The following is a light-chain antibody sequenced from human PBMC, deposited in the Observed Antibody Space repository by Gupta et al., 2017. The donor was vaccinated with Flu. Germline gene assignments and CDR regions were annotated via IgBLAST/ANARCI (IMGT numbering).Light chain of an antibody. V-gene: IGKV4-1*01. CDR2: WVT. CDR1: QSVRYDSNEKDY. J-gene: IGKJ4*01. Sequence: SLGERATINCKSCQSVRYDSNEKDYLSWYQHNPGQRPKLLISWVTTRESGVPDRFSDRGSGSDLTLSIASLQAENVAVHYCHQDYSFGFTFGRGTKVEIK. CDR3: HQDYSFGFT.